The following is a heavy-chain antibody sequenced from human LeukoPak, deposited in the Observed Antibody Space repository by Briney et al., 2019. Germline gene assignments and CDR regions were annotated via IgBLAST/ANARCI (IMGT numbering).Heavy chain of an antibody. CDR3: ARPAVAASGDYYYMDV. J-gene: IGHJ6*03. D-gene: IGHD6-19*01. V-gene: IGHV4-59*08. CDR2: IYYSGST. Sequence: SETLSLTCTVSGVSISSYYWSWIRQPPGKGLEWIGDIYYSGSTNYNPSPKSRVTISVDTSKKQFSMKLRSVTAAATAVYYCARPAVAASGDYYYMDVWGKGTTVTVSS. CDR1: GVSISSYY.